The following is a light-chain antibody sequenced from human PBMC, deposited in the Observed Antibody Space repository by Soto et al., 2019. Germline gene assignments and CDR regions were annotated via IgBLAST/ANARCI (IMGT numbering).Light chain of an antibody. J-gene: IGKJ1*01. V-gene: IGKV1-5*01. CDR3: QHHNSYAQT. CDR1: QSIRHY. Sequence: DIHMTQSPPTQSASVGDRVTNTCRASQSIRHYLAWYQQMPGKAPKLLIYGASTLQSGVPSRFSGSGSGTEFTLTISSLQPDDFGTYFCQHHNSYAQTFGQGTKVDIK. CDR2: GAS.